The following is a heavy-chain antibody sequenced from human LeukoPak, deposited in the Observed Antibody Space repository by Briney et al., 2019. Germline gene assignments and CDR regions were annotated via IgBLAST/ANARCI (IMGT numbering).Heavy chain of an antibody. Sequence: ASVKVSCKASGYTFTSYGISWVRQAPGQGLEWMGWITPYNGNTNYAQKLQGRVTMTTDTSTSTAYMELRGLRSDDTAVYYCARAVPPNLEWFYYWGQGTLVTVSS. D-gene: IGHD3-3*01. CDR2: ITPYNGNT. V-gene: IGHV1-18*01. CDR1: GYTFTSYG. CDR3: ARAVPPNLEWFYY. J-gene: IGHJ4*02.